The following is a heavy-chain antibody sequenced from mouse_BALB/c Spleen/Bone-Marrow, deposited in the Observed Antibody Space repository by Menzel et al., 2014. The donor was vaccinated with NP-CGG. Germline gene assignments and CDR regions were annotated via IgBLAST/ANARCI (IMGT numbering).Heavy chain of an antibody. Sequence: EVKLVESGGGLVQPGGSLKLSCAASGFTFSSYTMSWVRQTPEKRLEWVAYISNGGGSTYYPDTVKGRLTISRDNAKNTLYLQMSSLKSEDTAMYYCARGLRGYAMDYWGQGTSVTVSS. D-gene: IGHD2-4*01. CDR3: ARGLRGYAMDY. CDR1: GFTFSSYT. V-gene: IGHV5-12-2*01. CDR2: ISNGGGST. J-gene: IGHJ4*01.